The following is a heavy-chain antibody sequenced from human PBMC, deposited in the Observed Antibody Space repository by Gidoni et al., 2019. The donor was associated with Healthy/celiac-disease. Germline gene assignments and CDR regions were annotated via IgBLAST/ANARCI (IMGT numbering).Heavy chain of an antibody. J-gene: IGHJ5*02. D-gene: IGHD2-2*01. CDR1: GFTFSSSS. V-gene: IGHV3-21*01. Sequence: EVQLVESGGGLVKPGGSLRLSCAASGFTFSSSSMNWLRQAPGKGLEWVSSISSSSSYIYYADSVKGRFTIARDNAKNSLYLQMNSLRAEDTAVYYCARGPPIVVVPAASPWYNWFDPWGQGTLVTVSS. CDR2: ISSSSSYI. CDR3: ARGPPIVVVPAASPWYNWFDP.